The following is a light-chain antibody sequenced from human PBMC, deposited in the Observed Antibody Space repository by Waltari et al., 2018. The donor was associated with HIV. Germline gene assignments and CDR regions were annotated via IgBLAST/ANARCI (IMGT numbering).Light chain of an antibody. V-gene: IGLV1-47*02. J-gene: IGLJ3*02. CDR2: SNN. Sequence: QSVLTQPPSASGTPGQRVTISCSGSSSNIGSNYVFGYQQLPGTAPKPLIYSNNQRPSGVPDRFSGSKSGTSASLAIRGLRSEDEADYYCAAWDDSLSGLVFGGGTKLTVL. CDR1: SSNIGSNY. CDR3: AAWDDSLSGLV.